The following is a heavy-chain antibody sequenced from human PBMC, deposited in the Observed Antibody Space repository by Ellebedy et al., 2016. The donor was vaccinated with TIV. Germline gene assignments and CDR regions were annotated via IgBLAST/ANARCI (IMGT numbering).Heavy chain of an antibody. D-gene: IGHD3-22*01. CDR2: ISYEGSNE. CDR3: ARGGTYSYDSSSYPDFDY. J-gene: IGHJ4*02. V-gene: IGHV3-30-3*01. Sequence: GGSLRLXCAASGSTFGSYGMHWVRQDPGKGLEWVTVISYEGSNEYYADSVKGRFTISRDNSKNTLYLQMNSLRDEDTAVYYCARGGTYSYDSSSYPDFDYWGQGTLVTVSS. CDR1: GSTFGSYG.